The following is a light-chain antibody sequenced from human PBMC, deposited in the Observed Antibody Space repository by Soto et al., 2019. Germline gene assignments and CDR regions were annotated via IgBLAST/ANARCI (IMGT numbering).Light chain of an antibody. J-gene: IGLJ3*02. CDR1: SGHSSYA. V-gene: IGLV4-69*01. Sequence: QPVLTQSPSASASLGASVKLTCTLSSGHSSYAIAWHQQQPEKGPRYLMKLNSDGSHGRGDGIPDRFSGSSSGAVRYLTISSLQSEDEADYCCQTWGTGIQVFGGGTKLTVL. CDR3: QTWGTGIQV. CDR2: LNSDGSH.